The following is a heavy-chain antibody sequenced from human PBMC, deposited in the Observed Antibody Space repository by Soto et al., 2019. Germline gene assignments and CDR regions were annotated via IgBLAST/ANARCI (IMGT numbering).Heavy chain of an antibody. V-gene: IGHV3-48*01. J-gene: IGHJ5*02. CDR3: ARGLGSSWFFL. D-gene: IGHD6-13*01. CDR1: GFTFSDYA. CDR2: IDFDSSPI. Sequence: GGSLRLSCAGSGFTFSDYAMTWVRQAPGKGLEWLSYIDFDSSPIRYADSVMGRFTVSRDNAKDSLYLQMNSLRPEDTAIYYCARGLGSSWFFLSGPGTLVTVSS.